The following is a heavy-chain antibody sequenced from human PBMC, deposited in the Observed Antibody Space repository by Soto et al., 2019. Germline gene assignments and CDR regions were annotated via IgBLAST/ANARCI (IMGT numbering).Heavy chain of an antibody. D-gene: IGHD6-13*01. J-gene: IGHJ6*03. CDR3: TRWGSRIAPAGPTGEPYYYYMDV. Sequence: GGSLRLSCTASGFTFGDYAMSWFRQAPGKGLEWVGFIRSKAYGGTTEYAASVKGRFTISRDDSKSIAYLQMNSLKTEDTAVYYCTRWGSRIAPAGPTGEPYYYYMDVWGKGTTVTVSS. CDR2: IRSKAYGGTT. CDR1: GFTFGDYA. V-gene: IGHV3-49*03.